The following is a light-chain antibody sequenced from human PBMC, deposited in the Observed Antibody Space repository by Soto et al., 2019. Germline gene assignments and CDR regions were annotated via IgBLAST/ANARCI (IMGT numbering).Light chain of an antibody. J-gene: IGKJ2*01. Sequence: DIQMTQSPSTLSASLGDRVTITCRASQSINSWLAWYQQKPGKAPKVLINDASSLESGVPSRFSGSGSGTEFTLTISSLQPDDFATYYCQQYNTYPYTFGQGTKLEIK. CDR1: QSINSW. V-gene: IGKV1-5*01. CDR2: DAS. CDR3: QQYNTYPYT.